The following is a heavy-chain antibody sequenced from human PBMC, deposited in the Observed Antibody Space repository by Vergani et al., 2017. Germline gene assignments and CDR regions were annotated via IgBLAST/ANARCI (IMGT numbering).Heavy chain of an antibody. Sequence: QVQLRESGPGLVKPSETLSLTCTVSGGSISTYYWSWIRQPPGKGLEWIGYIYYSGSTNYNPSLKSRVTISVDTSKNQFSLKLSSVTAADTAVYYCARESGSGLTYYFDYWGQGTLVTVSS. CDR2: IYYSGST. CDR3: ARESGSGLTYYFDY. J-gene: IGHJ4*02. V-gene: IGHV4-59*01. CDR1: GGSISTYY. D-gene: IGHD3-22*01.